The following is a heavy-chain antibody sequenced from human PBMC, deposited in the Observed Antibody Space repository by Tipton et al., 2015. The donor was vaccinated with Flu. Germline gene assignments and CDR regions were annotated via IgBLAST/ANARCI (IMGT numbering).Heavy chain of an antibody. CDR2: ISRGGAT. Sequence: TLSLTCIVSGDYIRSDYFWGWIRQPPGKGLEWIGQISRGGATYYNSSLQSRATISVDSSRNRFSLKVKSVTAADTAIYYCARRDYSNYVSQPKNWFDHWGQGIFVTVSS. CDR3: ARRDYSNYVSQPKNWFDH. D-gene: IGHD4-11*01. J-gene: IGHJ5*02. CDR1: GDYIRSDYF. V-gene: IGHV4-38-2*02.